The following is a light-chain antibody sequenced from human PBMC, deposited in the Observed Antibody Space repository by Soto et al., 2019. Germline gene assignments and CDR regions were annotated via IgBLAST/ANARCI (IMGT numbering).Light chain of an antibody. CDR3: QHYYTYPLI. J-gene: IGKJ4*01. Sequence: AIRMTQSPSSVSASTGDRVTITCRASQGISPYLAWYQQKPGKAPKILIYDASTLESGVPSRFSGSGSGTDFTLTISSLQSVDFATYYCQHYYTYPLIFGGGTKVEIK. CDR2: DAS. CDR1: QGISPY. V-gene: IGKV1-8*01.